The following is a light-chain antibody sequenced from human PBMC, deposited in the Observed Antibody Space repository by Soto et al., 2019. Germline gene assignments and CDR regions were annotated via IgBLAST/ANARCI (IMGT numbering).Light chain of an antibody. V-gene: IGKV3-20*01. CDR2: GAS. Sequence: IVMTQSPATLSVSPWERATLSCRASQNVTSNLAWYQQKPGQAPRLLIYGASSRATGIPDRFSGSGSGTDFTLTISRLEPEDFAVYYCQQYGSSPPAFGQGTRLEIK. J-gene: IGKJ5*01. CDR3: QQYGSSPPA. CDR1: QNVTSN.